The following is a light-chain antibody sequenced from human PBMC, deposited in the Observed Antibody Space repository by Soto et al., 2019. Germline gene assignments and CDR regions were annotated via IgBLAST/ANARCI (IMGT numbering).Light chain of an antibody. CDR2: DGS. J-gene: IGKJ5*01. V-gene: IGKV3-11*01. CDR3: QQRSDWPPIT. Sequence: EIVLTQSPDTLSLSPGDRATLSCRASQSINNYLAWYQQKPGQAPRLLIYDGSNRATGIPARFSGSGSGTDFTLTISRLEPDDLAVYYCQQRSDWPPITFGQGTRLEIK. CDR1: QSINNY.